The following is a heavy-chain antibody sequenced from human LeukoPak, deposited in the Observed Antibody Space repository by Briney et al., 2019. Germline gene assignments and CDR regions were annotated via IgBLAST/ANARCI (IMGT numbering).Heavy chain of an antibody. CDR2: ISSSGSTI. CDR3: AKEEVRYFDWASFDY. CDR1: GFTFSSYE. J-gene: IGHJ4*02. V-gene: IGHV3-48*03. D-gene: IGHD3-9*01. Sequence: GVLRLSCAASGFTFSSYEMNWVRQAPGKGLEWVSYISSSGSTIYYADSVKGRFTISRDNAKNSLYLQMNSLRAEDTAVYYCAKEEVRYFDWASFDYWGQGTLVTVSS.